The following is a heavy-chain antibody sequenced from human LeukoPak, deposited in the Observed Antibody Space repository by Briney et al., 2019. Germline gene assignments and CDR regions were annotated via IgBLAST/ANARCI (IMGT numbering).Heavy chain of an antibody. J-gene: IGHJ4*02. CDR2: ISGSGGST. D-gene: IGHD3-3*01. Sequence: PGGSLRLSCAASGFTFSSYAMSWVRQAPGKGLEWVSAISGSGGSTYYADSVKGRFTISRDNSKNTLYLQMNSLRAEDTAVYYCAKGTYYDFGSGYDEWGQGTLVTVSS. CDR1: GFTFSSYA. V-gene: IGHV3-23*01. CDR3: AKGTYYDFGSGYDE.